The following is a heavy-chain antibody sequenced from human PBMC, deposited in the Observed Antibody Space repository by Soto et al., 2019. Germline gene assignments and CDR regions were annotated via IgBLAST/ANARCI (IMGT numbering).Heavy chain of an antibody. D-gene: IGHD5-12*01. Sequence: FSFKKKKKGVSWIRQPPGKALEWLAHIFSNDEKSYSTSLKSRLTISKDTSKSQVVLTMTNMDPVDTATYFCARIKVATSPNWLDPCGQRILVSV. V-gene: IGHV2-26*01. CDR1: FSFKKKKKG. CDR3: ARIKVATSPNWLDP. CDR2: IFSNDEK. J-gene: IGHJ5*02.